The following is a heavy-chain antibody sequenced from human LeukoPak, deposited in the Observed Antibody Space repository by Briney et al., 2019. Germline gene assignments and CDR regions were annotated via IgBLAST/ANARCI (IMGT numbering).Heavy chain of an antibody. D-gene: IGHD6-19*01. V-gene: IGHV1-18*04. J-gene: IGHJ5*01. Sequence: AAVKVSCKASVYTFTSYGISWVRPAPGQGLEWMGWISAYNGNTNYAQKLQGRVTITTDTSTSTAYMELSSLRADDTAVYYCARVVFPSDSSGWFDCWGQGTLVTVSA. CDR1: VYTFTSYG. CDR2: ISAYNGNT. CDR3: ARVVFPSDSSGWFDC.